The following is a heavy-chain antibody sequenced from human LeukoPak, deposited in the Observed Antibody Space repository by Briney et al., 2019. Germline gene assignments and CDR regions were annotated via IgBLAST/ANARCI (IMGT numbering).Heavy chain of an antibody. J-gene: IGHJ4*02. CDR3: ARATKEIITNDY. CDR1: GGTFSSYA. Sequence: GSSVKVSCKASGGTFSSYAISWVRQAPGQGLEWMGWINTSSGGTNYAEKFQGRVTMTRDTSISTAYMELSRLRSDDTAVYYCARATKEIITNDYWGQGTLVTVSS. V-gene: IGHV1-2*02. CDR2: INTSSGGT. D-gene: IGHD3-10*01.